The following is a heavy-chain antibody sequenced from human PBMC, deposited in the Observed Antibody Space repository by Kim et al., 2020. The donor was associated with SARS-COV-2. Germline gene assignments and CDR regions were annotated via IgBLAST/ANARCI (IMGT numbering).Heavy chain of an antibody. D-gene: IGHD3-10*01. CDR3: AQGAYFYVSGSYPGN. V-gene: IGHV3-23*01. CDR1: GFTFTNYA. Sequence: GGSLRLSCAASGFTFTNYAMHWVRQAPGKGLEWVSIISGSASTTFYAESVKGRFTVSRDDSKNTLYLQMNSLRVEDTALYFCAQGAYFYVSGSYPGNWGQGTQVTVSS. J-gene: IGHJ4*02. CDR2: ISGSASTT.